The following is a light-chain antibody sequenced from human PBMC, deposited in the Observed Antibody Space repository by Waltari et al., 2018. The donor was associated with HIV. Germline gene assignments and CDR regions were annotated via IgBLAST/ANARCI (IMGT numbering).Light chain of an antibody. CDR3: GTWDSSLSAE. V-gene: IGLV1-51*01. CDR2: DKN. J-gene: IGLJ2*01. Sequence: QSVLTQPPSVSAAPGQKVTISCSGSSSNIGNNYVSWYQQLPGTAPKLLIYDKNKRPSGIPDRFSGSKCGTSATLGITGLQTGDEADYYCGTWDSSLSAEFGGGTKLTVL. CDR1: SSNIGNNY.